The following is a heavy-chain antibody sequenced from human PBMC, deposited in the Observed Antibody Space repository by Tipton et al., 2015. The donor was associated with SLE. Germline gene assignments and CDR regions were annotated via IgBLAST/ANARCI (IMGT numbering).Heavy chain of an antibody. CDR1: GGSFSGYY. CDR2: INHSGST. J-gene: IGHJ6*02. Sequence: TLSLTCAVYGGSFSGYYWSWIRQPPGKGLEWIGEINHSGSTNYNPSLKSRVTISGDTTKNQFSLKLNSVTAADTAVYYCASLSGSSAYYYYFGMDVWGQGTTVTVSS. CDR3: ASLSGSSAYYYYFGMDV. V-gene: IGHV4-34*01. D-gene: IGHD1-26*01.